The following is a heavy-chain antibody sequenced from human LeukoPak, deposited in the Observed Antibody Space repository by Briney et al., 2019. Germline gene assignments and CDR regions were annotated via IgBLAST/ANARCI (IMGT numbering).Heavy chain of an antibody. D-gene: IGHD6-13*01. V-gene: IGHV4-59*12. J-gene: IGHJ4*02. Sequence: PSETLSLTCTVSGGSISSYYWSWIRQPPGKGLEWIGYIYYSGSTNYNPSLKSRVTMSVDTSKNQFSLKLSSVTAADTAVYYCAREVAAAGTDYWGQGTLVTVSS. CDR1: GGSISSYY. CDR2: IYYSGST. CDR3: AREVAAAGTDY.